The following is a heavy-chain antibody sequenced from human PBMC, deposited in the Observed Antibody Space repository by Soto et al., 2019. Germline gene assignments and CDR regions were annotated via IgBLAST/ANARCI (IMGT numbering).Heavy chain of an antibody. J-gene: IGHJ6*03. Sequence: GGSLRLSCAASGFTVSSNYMSWVRQAPGKGLEWVSVIYSGGSTYYADSVKGRFTISRHNSKNTLYLQMNSLRAEDTAVYYCARGDLYYYYYMDVWGKGTTVTVSS. V-gene: IGHV3-53*04. CDR1: GFTVSSNY. CDR3: ARGDLYYYYYMDV. D-gene: IGHD2-21*02. CDR2: IYSGGST.